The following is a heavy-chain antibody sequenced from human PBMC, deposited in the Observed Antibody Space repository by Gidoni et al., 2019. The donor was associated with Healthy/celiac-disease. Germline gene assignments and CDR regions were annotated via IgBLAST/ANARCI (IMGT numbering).Heavy chain of an antibody. D-gene: IGHD2-8*01. CDR2: ISGSVGST. CDR1: GFHFSRYA. J-gene: IGHJ6*02. V-gene: IGHV3-23*01. Sequence: VQLLESGGGWVQAGGYISLPCAAAGFHFSRYAMSWVCQAQGKGLAWVAAISGSVGSTYYADSVKGRFTLSRDNSKNTLYLQMNSLRAEDTAVYYCAKYCLGVYLGYYYGMDVWGQGTTVTVSS. CDR3: AKYCLGVYLGYYYGMDV.